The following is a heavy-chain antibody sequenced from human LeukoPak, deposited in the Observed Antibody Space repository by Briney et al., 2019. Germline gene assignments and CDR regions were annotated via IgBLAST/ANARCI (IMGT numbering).Heavy chain of an antibody. CDR1: GLTFSSYA. Sequence: GGSLRLSCAASGLTFSSYAMSWVRQAPGKGLEWVSAISGSGGSTYYADSVKGRFTISRDNSKNTLYLQMNSLRAEDTAVYYCATLYYYGSGSYYNFDYWSQGTLVTVSS. D-gene: IGHD3-10*01. CDR2: ISGSGGST. V-gene: IGHV3-23*01. J-gene: IGHJ4*02. CDR3: ATLYYYGSGSYYNFDY.